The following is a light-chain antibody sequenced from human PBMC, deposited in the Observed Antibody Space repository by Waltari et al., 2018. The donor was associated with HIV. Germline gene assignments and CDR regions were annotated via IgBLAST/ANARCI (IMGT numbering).Light chain of an antibody. CDR3: QQYYAAPGT. Sequence: DIVMTQSPASLAVSLGARATINCKSSQSVLYNSNNNNYLAWYQQNIVQPPKLLIYWASTRNSGVPDRFSGSGSGTDFTLTIRSLQAEDVAVYYCQQYYAAPGTFGQGTKLEIK. V-gene: IGKV4-1*01. J-gene: IGKJ2*01. CDR1: QSVLYNSNNNNY. CDR2: WAS.